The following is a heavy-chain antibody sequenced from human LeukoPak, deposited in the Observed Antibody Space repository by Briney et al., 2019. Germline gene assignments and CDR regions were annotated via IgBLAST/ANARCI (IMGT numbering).Heavy chain of an antibody. CDR3: ARIGRYEDPYFDY. CDR1: GYSISSGYY. J-gene: IGHJ4*02. CDR2: IYHSGST. Sequence: PSETLSLTCTVSGYSISSGYYWGWIRQPPGKGLEWIGSIYHSGSTYYNPSLKSRVTISVDTSKNQFSLKLSSVTAADTAVYYCARIGRYEDPYFDYWGQGTLVTVSS. D-gene: IGHD1-14*01. V-gene: IGHV4-38-2*02.